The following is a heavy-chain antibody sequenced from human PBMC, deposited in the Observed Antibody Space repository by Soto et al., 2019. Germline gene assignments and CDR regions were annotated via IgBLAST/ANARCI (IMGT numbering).Heavy chain of an antibody. V-gene: IGHV4-39*01. Sequence: QLQLQESGPGLVKPSETLSLTCTVSGGSISSSSYYWGWIRQPPGKGLEWIGSIYYSGSTYYNPSLKSRVTISVDTSKNQFSLKLSSVTAADTAVYYCARGVGTYYDGSGGLTWGQGTLVTVSS. D-gene: IGHD3-10*01. CDR2: IYYSGST. J-gene: IGHJ5*02. CDR1: GGSISSSSYY. CDR3: ARGVGTYYDGSGGLT.